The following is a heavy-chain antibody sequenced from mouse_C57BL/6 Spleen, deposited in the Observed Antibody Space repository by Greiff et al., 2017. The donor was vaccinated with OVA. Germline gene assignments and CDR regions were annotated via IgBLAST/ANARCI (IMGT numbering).Heavy chain of an antibody. D-gene: IGHD3-2*01. J-gene: IGHJ3*01. Sequence: EVMLVESGGGLVQPKGSLKLSCAASGFSFNTYAMNWVRQAPGKGLEWVARIRSKSNIYATYYADSVKDRFTISRDDSESMLYLQMNNLKTEDAAMYYCVRGDRGFAYWGQGTLVTVSA. CDR2: IRSKSNIYAT. CDR3: VRGDRGFAY. V-gene: IGHV10-1*01. CDR1: GFSFNTYA.